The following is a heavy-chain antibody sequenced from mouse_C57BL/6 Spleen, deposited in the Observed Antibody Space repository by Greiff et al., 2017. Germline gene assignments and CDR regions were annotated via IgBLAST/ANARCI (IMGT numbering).Heavy chain of an antibody. V-gene: IGHV1-42*01. J-gene: IGHJ4*01. CDR1: GYSFTGYY. Sequence: VQLKESGPELVKPGASVKISCKASGYSFTGYYMNWVKQSPEKSLEWIGEINPSTGGTTYNQKFKAKATLTVDKSSSTAYMQLKSLTSEDSAVYYCARSTTAMDYWGQGTSVTVSS. CDR3: ARSTTAMDY. CDR2: INPSTGGT. D-gene: IGHD2-12*01.